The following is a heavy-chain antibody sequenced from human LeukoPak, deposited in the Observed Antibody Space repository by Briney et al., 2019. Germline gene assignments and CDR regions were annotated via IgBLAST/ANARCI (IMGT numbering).Heavy chain of an antibody. CDR1: GASVSSSNY. CDR3: ARGIAARRLNYYYYYYMDV. Sequence: PSETLSLTCAVSGASVSSSNYWVWIRQPPGGGLEWVGSLYHSGDTYYSPSLKSRVTISVDTSKNQLSLKLSSVTAADTAVYYCARGIAARRLNYYYYYYMDVWGKGTTVTVSS. V-gene: IGHV4-39*07. CDR2: LYHSGDT. D-gene: IGHD6-6*01. J-gene: IGHJ6*03.